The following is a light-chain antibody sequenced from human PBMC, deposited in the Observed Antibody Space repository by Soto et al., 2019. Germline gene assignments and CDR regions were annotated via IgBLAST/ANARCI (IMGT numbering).Light chain of an antibody. J-gene: IGKJ1*01. CDR2: GAS. V-gene: IGKV3-15*01. CDR3: QQYNNWPWT. CDR1: QSISDT. Sequence: EIVMTQSPATLSVSPGGRATLSCTASQSISDTLAWYQQKPGQAPRLLIYGASTRATGFPARFSGSGSGTDFTLTISSLQSEDFAVYYCQQYNNWPWTFGQGTKVEIK.